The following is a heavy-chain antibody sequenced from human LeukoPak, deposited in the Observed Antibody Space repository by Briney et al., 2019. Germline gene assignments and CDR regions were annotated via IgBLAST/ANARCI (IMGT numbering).Heavy chain of an antibody. CDR2: IDPNNGGT. V-gene: IGHV1-2*02. CDR1: GYTFTGYY. Sequence: ASVKVSCKASGYTFTGYYIHWVRRAPGQGLEWMGWIDPNNGGTNYAQKFQGRVTMTRDTSISTAYMELSSLRSDDTAVYYCARGVYDRAVDCSTSTCPPGSSILVDYWGQGTLVTVSS. CDR3: ARGVYDRAVDCSTSTCPPGSSILVDY. J-gene: IGHJ4*02. D-gene: IGHD2-2*01.